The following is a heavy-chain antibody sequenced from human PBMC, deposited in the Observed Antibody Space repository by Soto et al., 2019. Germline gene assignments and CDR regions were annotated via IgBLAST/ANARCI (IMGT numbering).Heavy chain of an antibody. D-gene: IGHD2-15*01. V-gene: IGHV3-21*01. CDR2: ISGSGYI. CDR1: GFSLNDYT. J-gene: IGHJ6*02. CDR3: ARDCSGATCFPGMDV. Sequence: GGSLRLSCAASGFSLNDYTLNWVRRAPGKGLEWVSSISGSGYISYADSLRGRVTISRDNAKKSLYLQIISLRAEDAAVYYCARDCSGATCFPGMDVWGLGTTVTVSS.